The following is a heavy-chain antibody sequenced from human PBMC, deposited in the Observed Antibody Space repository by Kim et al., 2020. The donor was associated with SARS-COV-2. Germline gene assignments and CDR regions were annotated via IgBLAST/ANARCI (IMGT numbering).Heavy chain of an antibody. CDR3: ARPLFSGSYMF. Sequence: ETRYSQKFQGRVTITRDTSASTAYMELSSLRSEDTAVFYCARPLFSGSYMFWGQGTLVTVSS. J-gene: IGHJ4*02. CDR2: ET. V-gene: IGHV1-3*01. D-gene: IGHD1-26*01.